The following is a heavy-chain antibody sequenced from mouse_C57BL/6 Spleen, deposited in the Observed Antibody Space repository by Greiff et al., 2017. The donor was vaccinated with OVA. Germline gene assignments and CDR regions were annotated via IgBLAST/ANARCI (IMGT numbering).Heavy chain of an antibody. J-gene: IGHJ4*01. Sequence: QVQLQQPGAELVRPGSSVKLSCKASGYTFTSYWMDWVKQRPGQGLEWIGKIHPSDSETNYNQKFKDKATLTVDKSSSTAYMQLSSLTSEDSAVYDCARYYGTYVYALDYWGQGTSVTVSS. CDR2: IHPSDSET. D-gene: IGHD2-1*01. V-gene: IGHV1-61*01. CDR3: ARYYGTYVYALDY. CDR1: GYTFTSYW.